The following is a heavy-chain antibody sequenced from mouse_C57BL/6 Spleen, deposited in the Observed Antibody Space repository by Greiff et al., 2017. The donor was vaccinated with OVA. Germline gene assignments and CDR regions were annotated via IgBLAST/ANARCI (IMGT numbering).Heavy chain of an antibody. D-gene: IGHD2-3*01. CDR2: FYPGSGSI. J-gene: IGHJ4*01. Sequence: VKLQQSGAELVKPGASVKLSCKASGYTFTEYTIHWVKQRSGQGLEWIGWFYPGSGSIKYNEKFKDKATLTADKSSSTVYMELSRLTSEDSAVYFCARHGPIYDGYFDYYAMDYWGQGTSVTVSS. V-gene: IGHV1-62-2*01. CDR1: GYTFTEYT. CDR3: ARHGPIYDGYFDYYAMDY.